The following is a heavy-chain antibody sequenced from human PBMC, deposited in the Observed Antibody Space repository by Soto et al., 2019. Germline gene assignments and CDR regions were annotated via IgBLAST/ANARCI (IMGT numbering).Heavy chain of an antibody. CDR1: GFTFSSYW. CDR3: ARHYCSGGSCLFDP. CDR2: IKQDGSEK. Sequence: GGSLRLSCAASGFTFSSYWMSWVRQAPGKGLEWVANIKQDGSEKYYVDSVKGRFTISRDNAKNSLYLQMNSLRAEDTAVYYCARHYCSGGSCLFDPWGQGTLVTVSS. J-gene: IGHJ5*02. V-gene: IGHV3-7*01. D-gene: IGHD2-15*01.